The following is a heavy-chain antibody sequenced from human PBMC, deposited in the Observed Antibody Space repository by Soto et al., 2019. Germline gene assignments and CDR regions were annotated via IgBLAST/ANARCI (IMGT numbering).Heavy chain of an antibody. V-gene: IGHV3-11*06. Sequence: GGSLRLSCAGSGFTFGDSYMSWIRQAPGKGLEWLSYISPGSRYPAYADSVKGRLTISRDNAKRSLYLQMMSLTAEDTAIYYCVRGGGGGLFDPWGQGTMVTVSS. CDR3: VRGGGGGLFDP. CDR2: ISPGSRYP. J-gene: IGHJ5*02. CDR1: GFTFGDSY. D-gene: IGHD2-15*01.